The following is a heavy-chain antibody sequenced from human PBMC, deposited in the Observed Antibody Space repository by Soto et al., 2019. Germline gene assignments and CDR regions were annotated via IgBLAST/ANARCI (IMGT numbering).Heavy chain of an antibody. CDR3: ARIGGVAITGAYYFDH. Sequence: SGPTLVNPTETLTLTCTFSGFSLSNNGMCVSWIRQPPGKPLEWLALIDWDNDKFYSTSLKTRLTISRHTSKNQVVLTMTNMEPVDTATYYCARIGGVAITGAYYFDHWGQGTLVTVSS. V-gene: IGHV2-70*01. CDR2: IDWDNDK. J-gene: IGHJ4*02. D-gene: IGHD7-27*01. CDR1: GFSLSNNGMC.